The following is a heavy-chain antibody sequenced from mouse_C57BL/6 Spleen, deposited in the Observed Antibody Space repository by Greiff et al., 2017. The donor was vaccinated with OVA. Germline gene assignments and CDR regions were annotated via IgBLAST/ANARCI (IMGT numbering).Heavy chain of an antibody. Sequence: QVQLKQPGAELVKPGASVKLSCKASGYTFTSYWMHWVKQRPGQGLEWIGMIHPNSGSTNYNEKFKSKATLTVDKSSSTAYMQLSSLTSEDSAVYYCARDWDPYYFDYWGQGTTLTVSS. J-gene: IGHJ2*01. D-gene: IGHD4-1*01. V-gene: IGHV1-64*01. CDR2: IHPNSGST. CDR1: GYTFTSYW. CDR3: ARDWDPYYFDY.